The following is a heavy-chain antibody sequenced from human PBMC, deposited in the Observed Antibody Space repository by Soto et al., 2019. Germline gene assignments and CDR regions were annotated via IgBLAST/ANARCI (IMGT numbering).Heavy chain of an antibody. CDR1: GFTFSGFA. V-gene: IGHV3-30-3*01. D-gene: IGHD4-4*01. CDR3: ANSNFVWYYFDY. CDR2: ISYDGSNK. J-gene: IGHJ4*02. Sequence: QVHLVESGGGVVQPGRSPRLSCAASGFTFSGFALHWVRQAPGKGLEWVSVISYDGSNKYYADSVKGRFTITRDNSKNTLYLQMNSLRVEDTAVYYCANSNFVWYYFDYWGQGTLVTVSS.